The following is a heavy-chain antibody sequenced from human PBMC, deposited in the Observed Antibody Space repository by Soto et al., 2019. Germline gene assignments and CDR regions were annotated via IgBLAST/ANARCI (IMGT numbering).Heavy chain of an antibody. CDR2: ISSSSSYT. Sequence: QVQLVESGGGLVKPGGSLRLSCGASGYTFSDYYMSWIRQAPGKGLEWVSYISSSSSYTNYADSVKGRFTISRDNAKNSLYLQMNSLRAEDTAVYYCARPRSGSYYPHDAFDIWGQGTMVTVSS. J-gene: IGHJ3*02. CDR1: GYTFSDYY. V-gene: IGHV3-11*06. D-gene: IGHD1-26*01. CDR3: ARPRSGSYYPHDAFDI.